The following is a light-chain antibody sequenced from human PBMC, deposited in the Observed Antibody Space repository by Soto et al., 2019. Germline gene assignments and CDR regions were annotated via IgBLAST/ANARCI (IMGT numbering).Light chain of an antibody. CDR1: SSNIGSHT. V-gene: IGLV1-44*01. J-gene: IGLJ2*01. CDR2: SNT. CDR3: AALDDSLNGVV. Sequence: QSVLTQPPSASGTPGQTIAISCSGGSSNIGSHTVNWYQQLPGTAPRLLIYSNTQRPSGVPDRLSGSTSGTSASLAISGLQYEYEGDYYCAALDDSLNGVVFGGGTKLTVL.